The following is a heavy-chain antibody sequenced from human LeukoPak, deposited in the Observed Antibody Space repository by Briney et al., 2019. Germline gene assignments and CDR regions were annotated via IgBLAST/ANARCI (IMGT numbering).Heavy chain of an antibody. CDR2: ISGSGGST. V-gene: IGHV3-23*01. CDR3: ARRSCSGVNCYPDY. J-gene: IGHJ4*02. CDR1: GFTFSSYA. Sequence: PGGSLRLSCAASGFTFSSYAMSWVRQAPGKGLEWVSAISGSGGSTYYADSVKGRFTISRDNSKNSLFLQMNSLRAEDTAVYYCARRSCSGVNCYPDYWGQGTLVTVSS. D-gene: IGHD2-15*01.